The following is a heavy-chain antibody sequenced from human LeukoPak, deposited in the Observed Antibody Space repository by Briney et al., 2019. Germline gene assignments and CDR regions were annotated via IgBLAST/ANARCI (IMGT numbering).Heavy chain of an antibody. CDR1: VFTFSSYG. J-gene: IGHJ6*02. CDR3: ARDIKAVAGYYYYGMDV. Sequence: GGSLRLSCAASVFTFSSYGMHWVRQAPGKGLEWVAVISYDGSNKYYADSVKGRFTISRDNSKNTLYLQMNSLRAEDTAVYYCARDIKAVAGYYYYGMDVWGQGTTVTVSS. D-gene: IGHD6-19*01. CDR2: ISYDGSNK. V-gene: IGHV3-30*03.